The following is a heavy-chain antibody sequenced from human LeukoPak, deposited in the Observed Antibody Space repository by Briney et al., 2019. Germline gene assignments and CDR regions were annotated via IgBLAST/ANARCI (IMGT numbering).Heavy chain of an antibody. CDR3: ARLYRSSSWYGIDY. D-gene: IGHD6-13*01. Sequence: GGSLRLSCAASGFTFSSYEVNWVRQAPGKGLEWVSYISSSGSIVYYADSVKGRFTISGDNPKNSLYVQMNSLRAEDTAIYYCARLYRSSSWYGIDYWGQGTLVTVSS. CDR2: ISSSGSIV. V-gene: IGHV3-48*03. J-gene: IGHJ4*02. CDR1: GFTFSSYE.